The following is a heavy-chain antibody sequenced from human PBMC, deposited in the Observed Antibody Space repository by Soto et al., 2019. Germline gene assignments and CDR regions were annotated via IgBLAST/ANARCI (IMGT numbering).Heavy chain of an antibody. Sequence: GGSLRLSXAASGFTFSSYAMHWVRQAPGKGLEWVALISYDGSDKDYADSVKGRFTISRDNSRNTLFLQMNSLRAEDTAVYYCARDYYKYYDSSGYYRSPAYWGQGTLVTVSS. D-gene: IGHD3-22*01. J-gene: IGHJ4*02. V-gene: IGHV3-30-3*01. CDR3: ARDYYKYYDSSGYYRSPAY. CDR2: ISYDGSDK. CDR1: GFTFSSYA.